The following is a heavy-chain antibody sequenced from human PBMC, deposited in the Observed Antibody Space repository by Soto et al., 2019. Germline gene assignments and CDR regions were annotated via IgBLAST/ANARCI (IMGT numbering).Heavy chain of an antibody. Sequence: VQLVESGGGVVHPGGALRLSCAASEIPFDNYAINWVRQAPGKGLEWVAFISFDGSDKFYADSVKGRFTISRDNARDTLYLQMNSLRAEDTAVYYCVRESISGTGWFDPWGQGTLVTVSS. V-gene: IGHV3-30-3*01. CDR2: ISFDGSDK. J-gene: IGHJ5*02. CDR3: VRESISGTGWFDP. CDR1: EIPFDNYA. D-gene: IGHD1-20*01.